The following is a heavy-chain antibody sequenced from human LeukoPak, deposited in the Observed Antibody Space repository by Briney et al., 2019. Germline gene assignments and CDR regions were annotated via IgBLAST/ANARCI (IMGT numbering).Heavy chain of an antibody. Sequence: PGGSLRLSCAASGFTFSSYGMHWVRQAPGKGLEWVAFIRHDGSTKYYADSVKGRFTISRDNSKNTLYLQMNSLRAEDTAVYYCAKQSRIAAAVDYWGQGTLVTVSS. CDR3: AKQSRIAAAVDY. CDR2: IRHDGSTK. V-gene: IGHV3-30*02. J-gene: IGHJ4*02. CDR1: GFTFSSYG. D-gene: IGHD6-13*01.